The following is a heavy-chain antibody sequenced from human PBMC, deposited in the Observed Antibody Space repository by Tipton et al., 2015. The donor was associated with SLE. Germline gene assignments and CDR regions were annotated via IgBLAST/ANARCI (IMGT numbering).Heavy chain of an antibody. Sequence: TLSLTCTVSGGSISRGSYNWSWIRQSAGKGLEWIAYIYYSGRTNYNPSLKSRVTISVDTSKNQFSLKLSSVTAADTAVYYCARQERGGAFDYWGQGTLVTVSS. CDR3: ARQERGGAFDY. V-gene: IGHV4-61*09. CDR2: IYYSGRT. D-gene: IGHD3-16*01. J-gene: IGHJ4*02. CDR1: GGSISRGSYN.